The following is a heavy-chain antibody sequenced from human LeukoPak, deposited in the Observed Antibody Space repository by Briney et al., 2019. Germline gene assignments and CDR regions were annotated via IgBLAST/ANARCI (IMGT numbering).Heavy chain of an antibody. CDR2: ISYSGST. J-gene: IGHJ3*02. CDR3: ARHRQYETDVFDI. V-gene: IGHV4-59*08. Sequence: PSETLSLTCTVSGASVSSFYWSWIRQPPGKRLEWIGYISYSGSTSYNPSLKSRITISVDTSNNYFSLKLSSVTAADTAVYHCARHRQYETDVFDIWGQGTRVTVSS. D-gene: IGHD2/OR15-2a*01. CDR1: GASVSSFY.